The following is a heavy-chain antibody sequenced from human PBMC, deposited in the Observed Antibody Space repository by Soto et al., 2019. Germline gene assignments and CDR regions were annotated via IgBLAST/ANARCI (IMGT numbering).Heavy chain of an antibody. Sequence: GASVKVSCKASGYTFSGFYIHWVRQAPGQGLESMGWINPANGDANYVQKFQGRVTMTRDTSTSTAYMELSRLRYDDTAVYYCRVTGISEVDYWGQGTLVTVSS. V-gene: IGHV1-2*02. CDR2: INPANGDA. J-gene: IGHJ4*02. D-gene: IGHD2-21*02. CDR3: RVTGISEVDY. CDR1: GYTFSGFY.